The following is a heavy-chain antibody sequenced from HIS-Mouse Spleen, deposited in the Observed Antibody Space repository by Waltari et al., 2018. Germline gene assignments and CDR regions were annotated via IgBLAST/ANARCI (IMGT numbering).Heavy chain of an antibody. J-gene: IGHJ2*01. CDR3: ARVGTGDWYFDL. Sequence: QLQLQESGPGLVKPSETLSLTCTVSGGSISSSSYYWGWIRQPPGKGLEWIGSIYSSGSTYYNPSLKSRVTISVDTSKNQFSLKLSSVTAADTAVYYCARVGTGDWYFDLWGRGTLVTVSS. CDR1: GGSISSSSYY. CDR2: IYSSGST. V-gene: IGHV4-39*07. D-gene: IGHD7-27*01.